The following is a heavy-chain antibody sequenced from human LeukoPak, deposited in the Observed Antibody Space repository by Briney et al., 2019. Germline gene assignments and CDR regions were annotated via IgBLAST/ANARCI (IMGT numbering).Heavy chain of an antibody. CDR1: GFTFSSYA. CDR3: ARSRRELAGAFDY. CDR2: ISHDGSNK. J-gene: IGHJ4*02. V-gene: IGHV3-30-3*01. D-gene: IGHD5-24*01. Sequence: PGRSLRLSCAASGFTFSSYAMHWVRQAPGKGLEWVAVISHDGSNKYYADSVKGRFTISRDNSKNTLYLQMNSLRAEDTAVYYCARSRRELAGAFDYWGQGTLVTVSS.